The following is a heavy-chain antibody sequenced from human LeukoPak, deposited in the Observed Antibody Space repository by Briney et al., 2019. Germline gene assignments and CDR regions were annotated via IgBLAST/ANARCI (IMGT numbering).Heavy chain of an antibody. Sequence: GGSLRLSCAASTFIVSSSHMTWVRQTPGKGLEWVSVVYSSGSTFYADSVKGRFTISRDNSRNTLYLQTNSLRAEDTAVYYCARGRNYFPIDYWGQGTLVTVSS. CDR3: ARGRNYFPIDY. J-gene: IGHJ4*02. CDR2: VYSSGST. CDR1: TFIVSSSH. V-gene: IGHV3-53*01. D-gene: IGHD3-9*01.